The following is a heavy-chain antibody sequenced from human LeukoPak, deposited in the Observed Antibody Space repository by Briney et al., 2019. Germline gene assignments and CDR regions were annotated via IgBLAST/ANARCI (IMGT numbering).Heavy chain of an antibody. Sequence: PGGSLRLSCAASGFTFTSYAMSWVRQAPGKGLEWVSAISSSGGSASYADSAKGRFTISRDNSKNTLYLQMNSLRAEDTAVYYCAKDLRGSATGDYWGQGTLVTVSS. V-gene: IGHV3-23*01. CDR2: ISSSGGSA. CDR1: GFTFTSYA. D-gene: IGHD3-10*01. J-gene: IGHJ4*02. CDR3: AKDLRGSATGDY.